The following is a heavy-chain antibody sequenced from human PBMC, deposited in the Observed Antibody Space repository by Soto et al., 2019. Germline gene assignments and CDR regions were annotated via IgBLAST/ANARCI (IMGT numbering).Heavy chain of an antibody. J-gene: IGHJ5*02. V-gene: IGHV1-69*13. CDR1: GGTFSSYA. D-gene: IGHD2-2*01. CDR3: ARDHCISTSCYENWFDP. Sequence: SVKVSCKASGGTFSSYAISWVRQAPGQGLEWMGGIIPIFGTANYAQKFQGRVTITADESTSTAYMELSSLRSEDTAVYYCARDHCISTSCYENWFDPWGQGTLVTVSS. CDR2: IIPIFGTA.